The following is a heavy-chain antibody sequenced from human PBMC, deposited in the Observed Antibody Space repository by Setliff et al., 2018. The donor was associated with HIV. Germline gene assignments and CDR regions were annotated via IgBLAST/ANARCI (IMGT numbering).Heavy chain of an antibody. V-gene: IGHV1-18*01. Sequence: GASVKVSCKASGYNLHNYGITWVRQAPGQGLEWMGWINTHTGNTNSAQRFQGHVTISVDKSIRIVYLQWNSLKASDSALYYCARLRGDCSSTGCYAGVGSWGQGTLVTVSS. J-gene: IGHJ4*02. CDR2: INTHTGNT. CDR3: ARLRGDCSSTGCYAGVGS. D-gene: IGHD2-2*01. CDR1: GYNLHNYG.